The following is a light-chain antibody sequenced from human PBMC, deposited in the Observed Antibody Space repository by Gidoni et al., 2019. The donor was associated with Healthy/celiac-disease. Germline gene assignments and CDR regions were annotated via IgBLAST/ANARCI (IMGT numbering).Light chain of an antibody. J-gene: IGKJ3*01. Sequence: DIVMTQSPDSLAVSLGEGATINYTSSQSVIYSSNNRNYLAWYQQKPGQPPKLLIYWASTRESGVPDRFSGSGSGTDFTLTISSLQAEDVAVYYCQQYYSTPFTFGPGTKVDIK. CDR2: WAS. CDR1: QSVIYSSNNRNY. V-gene: IGKV4-1*01. CDR3: QQYYSTPFT.